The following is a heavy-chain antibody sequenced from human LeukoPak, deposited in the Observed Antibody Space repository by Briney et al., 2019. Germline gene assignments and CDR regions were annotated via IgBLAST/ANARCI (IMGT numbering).Heavy chain of an antibody. Sequence: ASVKVSCKASGYTFSDYYMHWVRQAPGQGLEWMGWINPNSGVTNYAQKFQGRVTMTRDTSISTAYMEVSRLGSDDTALYYCVREIDVVVPAPDYWGQGTLVTVSS. D-gene: IGHD2-2*01. CDR2: INPNSGVT. CDR3: VREIDVVVPAPDY. CDR1: GYTFSDYY. J-gene: IGHJ4*02. V-gene: IGHV1-2*02.